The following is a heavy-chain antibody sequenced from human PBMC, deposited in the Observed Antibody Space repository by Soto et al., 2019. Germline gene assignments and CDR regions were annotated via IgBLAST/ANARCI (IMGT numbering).Heavy chain of an antibody. D-gene: IGHD3-22*01. CDR3: AREGGYFDSSGSGVYHYHGVDV. J-gene: IGHJ6*02. CDR1: RGSIGAVGSS. V-gene: IGHV4-30-2*01. Sequence: SETLSLTCTVSRGSIGAVGSSWSWIRQPPGGGLEWIGYIYHSGTTLFNPSLKARLTMSLDWSNNQFSLILNSVTAADTAVYYCAREGGYFDSSGSGVYHYHGVDVWGQGTTVTVSS. CDR2: IYHSGTT.